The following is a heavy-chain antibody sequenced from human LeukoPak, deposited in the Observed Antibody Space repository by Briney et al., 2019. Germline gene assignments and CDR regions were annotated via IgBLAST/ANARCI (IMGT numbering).Heavy chain of an antibody. V-gene: IGHV4-59*01. CDR1: GGSISSYY. CDR2: IYYSGST. CDR3: ARVSYGDYRPSARGAYYYYMDV. J-gene: IGHJ6*03. D-gene: IGHD4-17*01. Sequence: PSETLSLTCTVSGGSISSYYWSWIRQPPGKGLEWIGYIYYSGSTNYNPSLKSRVTISVDTSKNQFSLKLSSVTAADTAVYYCARVSYGDYRPSARGAYYYYMDVWGKGTTVTVSS.